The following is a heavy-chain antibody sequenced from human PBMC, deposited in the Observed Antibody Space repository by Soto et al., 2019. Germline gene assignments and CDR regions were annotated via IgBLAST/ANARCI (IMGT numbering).Heavy chain of an antibody. J-gene: IGHJ6*02. CDR3: ARELGYSYGTHMDV. CDR2: IIPIFGTA. V-gene: IGHV1-69*06. D-gene: IGHD5-18*01. Sequence: SVKVSCKASGGTFSSYAISWVRQAPGQGLEWMGGIIPIFGTANYAQKFQGRVTITADKSTSTAYMELSSLRSEDTAVYYCARELGYSYGTHMDVWSQGTTVTVSS. CDR1: GGTFSSYA.